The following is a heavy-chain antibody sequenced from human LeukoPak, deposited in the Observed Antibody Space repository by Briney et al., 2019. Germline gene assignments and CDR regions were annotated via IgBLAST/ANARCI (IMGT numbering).Heavy chain of an antibody. D-gene: IGHD6-13*01. CDR3: ATGAAGTKNWFDP. CDR1: GGSISSYS. CDR2: IYYSGST. V-gene: IGHV4-59*01. J-gene: IGHJ5*02. Sequence: PSETLSLTCTVSGGSISSYSWSWIRQPPGKGLEWIGYIYYSGSTNYNPSLKSRVTISVDTSKNQFSLKLSSVTAADTAVYYCATGAAGTKNWFDPWGQGTLVTVSS.